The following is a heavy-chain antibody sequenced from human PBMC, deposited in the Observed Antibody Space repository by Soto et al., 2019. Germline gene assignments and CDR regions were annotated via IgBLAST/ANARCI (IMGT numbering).Heavy chain of an antibody. D-gene: IGHD2-15*01. Sequence: ESLQISCKGSGYSFTSYWISWVRQMPGKGLEWMGRIDPSDSYTNYSPSFQGHVTISADKSISTAYLQWSSLKASDTAMYYCASGGYCSGGSCYLRPKTPGDYFGMDVWGQGTTVTVSS. J-gene: IGHJ6*02. CDR1: GYSFTSYW. V-gene: IGHV5-10-1*01. CDR3: ASGGYCSGGSCYLRPKTPGDYFGMDV. CDR2: IDPSDSYT.